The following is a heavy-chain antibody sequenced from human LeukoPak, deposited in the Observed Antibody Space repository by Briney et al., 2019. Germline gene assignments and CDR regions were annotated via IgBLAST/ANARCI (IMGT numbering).Heavy chain of an antibody. D-gene: IGHD3-10*01. CDR3: AGSIPMVRGVIRGFDY. J-gene: IGHJ4*02. Sequence: GESLKISCKGSGYRFTNYWIGWVRQMPGKGLEWMGIIYPGDSDTRYSPSFQGQVTISADKSISTAYLQWSSLKASDTAIYYCAGSIPMVRGVIRGFDYWGQGTLVTVSS. CDR2: IYPGDSDT. CDR1: GYRFTNYW. V-gene: IGHV5-51*01.